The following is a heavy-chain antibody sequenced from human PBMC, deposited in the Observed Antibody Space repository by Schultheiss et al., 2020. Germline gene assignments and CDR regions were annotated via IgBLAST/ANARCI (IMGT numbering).Heavy chain of an antibody. D-gene: IGHD1-26*01. V-gene: IGHV3-33*08. Sequence: GESLKISCAASGFTFRSYGMHWVRQAPGKGLEWVAAISYDGSNKYYADSVKGRFTISRDNSKNTVYLQMNSLRAEDTAVYYCARDPGDIVGAISWAFDIWGQGTMVTVSS. CDR1: GFTFRSYG. CDR3: ARDPGDIVGAISWAFDI. CDR2: ISYDGSNK. J-gene: IGHJ3*02.